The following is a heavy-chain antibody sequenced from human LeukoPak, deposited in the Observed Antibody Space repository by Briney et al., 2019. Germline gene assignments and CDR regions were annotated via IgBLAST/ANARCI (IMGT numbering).Heavy chain of an antibody. J-gene: IGHJ6*03. CDR3: ARDLPGYSYGYYYYMDV. V-gene: IGHV4-59*11. CDR1: GGSITSHY. Sequence: SETLSLTCTVSGGSITSHYWSWTRQPPGKGLEWIGHIFYTGSTNYNPSLKRRVTISVDPSMNQFSLRLTSVTAADTAVYYCARDLPGYSYGYYYYMDVWGKGTTVTVSS. D-gene: IGHD5-18*01. CDR2: IFYTGST.